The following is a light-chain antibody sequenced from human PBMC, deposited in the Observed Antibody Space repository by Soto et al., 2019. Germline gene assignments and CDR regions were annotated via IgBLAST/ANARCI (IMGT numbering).Light chain of an antibody. CDR1: QSISSS. V-gene: IGKV3-15*01. Sequence: EIVMTQSPATLSVSPGGRATLSCRASQSISSSLAWYQQRPGQAPRLLIYGTTTRAAGVPSRFSGSGSGAEFTLTISSLQSEDFAFYYCQQYNNWPKTFGQGT. J-gene: IGKJ1*01. CDR2: GTT. CDR3: QQYNNWPKT.